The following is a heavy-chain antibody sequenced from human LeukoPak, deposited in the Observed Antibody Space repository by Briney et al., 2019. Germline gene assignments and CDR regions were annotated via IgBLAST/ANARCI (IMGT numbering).Heavy chain of an antibody. J-gene: IGHJ6*02. CDR2: IIPIFGTA. D-gene: IGHD1-26*01. Sequence: GASVKVSCKASGYTFTSYDINWVRQAPGQGLEWMGGIIPIFGTANYAQKFQGRVTITADESTSTAYMELSSLRSEDTAVYYCARGTIVGATSDYYYGMDVWGQGTTVTVSS. CDR1: GYTFTSYD. CDR3: ARGTIVGATSDYYYGMDV. V-gene: IGHV1-69*13.